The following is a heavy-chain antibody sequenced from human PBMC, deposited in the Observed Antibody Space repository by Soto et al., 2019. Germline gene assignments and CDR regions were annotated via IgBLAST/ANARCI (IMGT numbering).Heavy chain of an antibody. V-gene: IGHV3-23*01. CDR3: ARHLMTTVTPLAD. Sequence: EVQLLESGGGLVQPGGSLRLSCAASGFTFSSYAMSWVRQAPGKGLEWVSAISGSGGSTYYADSVKGRFTISRDNSKNTLFLQMNSLRAEDTAVYYCARHLMTTVTPLADWGQGTLVTVSS. CDR1: GFTFSSYA. CDR2: ISGSGGST. D-gene: IGHD4-17*01. J-gene: IGHJ4*02.